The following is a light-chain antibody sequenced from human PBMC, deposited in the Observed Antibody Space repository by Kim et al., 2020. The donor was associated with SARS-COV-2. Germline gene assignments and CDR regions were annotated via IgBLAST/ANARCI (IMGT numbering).Light chain of an antibody. J-gene: IGLJ2*01. CDR3: SSHTSSNTVV. V-gene: IGLV2-14*03. CDR1: SSDVGGYNY. Sequence: QSALTQPASVSGSPGQSITISCTGTSSDVGGYNYVPWYQHHPGKAPKLMIYDVSERPSGVSDRFSGSKSGNTASLTISGLQTEDEADYYCSSHTSSNTVVFDGGTKMTVL. CDR2: DVS.